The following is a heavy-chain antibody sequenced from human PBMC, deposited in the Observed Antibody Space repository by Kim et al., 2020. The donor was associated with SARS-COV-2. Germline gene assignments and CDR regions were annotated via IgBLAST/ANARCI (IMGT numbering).Heavy chain of an antibody. D-gene: IGHD6-13*01. CDR1: GGSISSSSYY. CDR2: IYYSGST. V-gene: IGHV4-39*07. CDR3: ARGRISSWYTMGATPCGWFDP. J-gene: IGHJ5*02. Sequence: SETLSLTCTVSGGSISSSSYYWGWIRQPPGKGLEWIGSIYYSGSTYYNPSLKSRVTISVDTSKNQFSLKLSSVTAADTAVYYCARGRISSWYTMGATPCGWFDPWGQGTLVTVSS.